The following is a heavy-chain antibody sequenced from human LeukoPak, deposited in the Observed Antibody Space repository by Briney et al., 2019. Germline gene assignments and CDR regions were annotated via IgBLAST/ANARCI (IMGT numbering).Heavy chain of an antibody. J-gene: IGHJ4*02. V-gene: IGHV3-48*01. Sequence: GGSLRLSCAASGFTFSSYTMNWIRQAPGKGLEWISFINTKSKAIYYADSVKGRFTISRDNARNLLHLQMNSLRAEDMALYFCVRDQDWAFDYWGQGTLVTVSS. CDR2: INTKSKAI. D-gene: IGHD3-9*01. CDR3: VRDQDWAFDY. CDR1: GFTFSSYT.